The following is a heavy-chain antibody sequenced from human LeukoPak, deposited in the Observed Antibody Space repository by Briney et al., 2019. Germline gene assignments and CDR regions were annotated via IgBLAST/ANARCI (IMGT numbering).Heavy chain of an antibody. CDR3: ASPRDVVVVVAATAGYFDL. CDR2: IYHSGST. V-gene: IGHV4-38-2*02. Sequence: ETLSLTCTVSGYSISNGYYWGWIRQPPGKGLEWIGSIYHSGSTFYNPSLKNRVTISVDTSKNQFFLKLTSVTAADTAVYYCASPRDVVVVVAATAGYFDLWGRGTLVTVSS. J-gene: IGHJ2*01. D-gene: IGHD2-15*01. CDR1: GYSISNGYY.